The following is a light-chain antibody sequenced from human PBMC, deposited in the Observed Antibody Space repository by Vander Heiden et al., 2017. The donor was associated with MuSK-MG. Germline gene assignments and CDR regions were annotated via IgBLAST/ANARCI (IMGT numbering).Light chain of an antibody. Sequence: QSALTQPASVSGSPGQSITISCTGTRSEGGGYNYVSWYPQHPGKPPMVMIYEVSSRPAGVSCRFSASKSGNTASLTISVLQGEDDADYYGSAYTSSSTWVFGGGTKVTVL. CDR3: SAYTSSSTWV. J-gene: IGLJ3*02. CDR1: RSEGGGYNY. V-gene: IGLV2-14*01. CDR2: EVS.